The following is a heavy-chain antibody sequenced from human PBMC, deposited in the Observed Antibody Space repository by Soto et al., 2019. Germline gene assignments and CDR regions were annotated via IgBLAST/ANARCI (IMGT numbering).Heavy chain of an antibody. V-gene: IGHV4-39*07. Sequence: SETLSLTCNVSGRAISSSDHYWGWIRQSPGQGLQWLGTTYYSGRIDYNPSLKSRVTISVDTSKNQFSLKLSSVTAADTAVYYCARGRIAARRGWFDPWGQGTLVTVSS. CDR3: ARGRIAARRGWFDP. CDR2: TYYSGRI. CDR1: GRAISSSDHY. D-gene: IGHD6-6*01. J-gene: IGHJ5*02.